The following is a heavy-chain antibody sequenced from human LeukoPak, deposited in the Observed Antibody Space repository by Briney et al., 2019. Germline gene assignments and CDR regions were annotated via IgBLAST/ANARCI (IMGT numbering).Heavy chain of an antibody. V-gene: IGHV4-59*01. D-gene: IGHD6-19*01. CDR2: IYYSGGA. J-gene: IGHJ4*02. CDR1: GASLISYY. CDR3: ARGRTDAAVAGNFDY. Sequence: SETLSLTCTVSGASLISYYWSWIRQPPGKGLEWIGYIYYSGGANYNPSLEGRATVSLDTSKNQFFLNLASVAAADSAVFYCARGRTDAAVAGNFDYWGQGTLVTVSS.